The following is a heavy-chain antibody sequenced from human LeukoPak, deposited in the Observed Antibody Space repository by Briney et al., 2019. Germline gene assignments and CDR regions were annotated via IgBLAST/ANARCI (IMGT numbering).Heavy chain of an antibody. CDR1: GFIVRSNY. V-gene: IGHV3-53*01. Sequence: GGSLRLSCAASGFIVRSNYMSWVRQAPGKGLEWVSLVNTAGSTYYADSVKGRFTISRDNSKNTVNLQMNRLRAEDTAVYYCARTDDYGDYVHAFDIWGQGTLVTVSS. D-gene: IGHD4-17*01. CDR2: VNTAGST. CDR3: ARTDDYGDYVHAFDI. J-gene: IGHJ4*02.